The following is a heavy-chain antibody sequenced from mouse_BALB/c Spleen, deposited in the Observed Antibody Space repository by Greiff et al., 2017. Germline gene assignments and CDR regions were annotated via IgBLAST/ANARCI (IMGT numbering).Heavy chain of an antibody. D-gene: IGHD2-10*02. CDR3: ARHPSMVTTQYYFDY. J-gene: IGHJ2*01. CDR2: ISSGGSYT. Sequence: EVQVVESGGDLVKPGGSLKLSCAASGFTFSSYGMSWVRQTPDKRLEWVATISSGGSYTYYPDSVKGRFTISRDNAKNTLYLQMSSLKSEDTAMYYCARHPSMVTTQYYFDYWGQGTTLTVSS. V-gene: IGHV5-6*01. CDR1: GFTFSSYG.